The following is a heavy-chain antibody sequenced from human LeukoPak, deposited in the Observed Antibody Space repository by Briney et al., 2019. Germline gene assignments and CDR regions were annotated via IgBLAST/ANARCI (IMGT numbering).Heavy chain of an antibody. V-gene: IGHV4-31*03. CDR2: TYYSGST. Sequence: PSETLSLTCTVSGGSISIGGYYWTWIRQHPGKGLEWIGYTYYSGSTYCNPSLESRVTISVDTSKNQFSLKLNSVTAADTAVYYCVRDNRSRRDGYSYWWYFDLWGRGALVTVSS. CDR1: GGSISIGGYY. CDR3: VRDNRSRRDGYSYWWYFDL. J-gene: IGHJ2*01. D-gene: IGHD5-24*01.